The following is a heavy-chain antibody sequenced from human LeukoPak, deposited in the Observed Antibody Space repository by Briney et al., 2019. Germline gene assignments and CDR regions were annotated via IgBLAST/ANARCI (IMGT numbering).Heavy chain of an antibody. Sequence: SETLSLTCAGYGGSFSGYYWSWIRQPPGKGLEWIGEINHSGSTNYNPSLKSRVTISVDTSKNQFSLKLSSVTAADTAVYYCARHYCSDGRCYGLGAHWGQGILVTVSS. CDR2: INHSGST. J-gene: IGHJ4*02. V-gene: IGHV4-34*01. D-gene: IGHD2-15*01. CDR1: GGSFSGYY. CDR3: ARHYCSDGRCYGLGAH.